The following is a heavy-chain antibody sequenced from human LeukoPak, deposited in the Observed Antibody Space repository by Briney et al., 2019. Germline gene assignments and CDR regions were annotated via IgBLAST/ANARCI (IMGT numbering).Heavy chain of an antibody. V-gene: IGHV3-53*01. CDR3: ARGVASSGIDY. D-gene: IGHD6-19*01. J-gene: IGHJ4*02. CDR1: GFTVSSNS. Sequence: GGSLRLSCTVSGFTVSSNSMSWVRQAPGKGLEWVSFIYGGGSTHYSDSVKGRFTTSRDNSKNTLYLQMNSLRAEDTAVYYCARGVASSGIDYWGQGTLVTVSS. CDR2: IYGGGST.